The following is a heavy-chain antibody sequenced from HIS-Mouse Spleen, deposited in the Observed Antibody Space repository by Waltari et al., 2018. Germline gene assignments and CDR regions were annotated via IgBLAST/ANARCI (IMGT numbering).Heavy chain of an antibody. CDR1: GGSISSISYH. D-gene: IGHD6-13*01. CDR3: AREIPYSSSWYDWYFDL. Sequence: QLQLQESGPGLVKPSATLSLTCTVSGGSISSISYHRGWIRQPPGKGLEWIGSIYYSGSTYYNPSLKSRVTISVDTSKNQFSLKLSSVTAADTAVYYCAREIPYSSSWYDWYFDLWGRGTLVTVSS. CDR2: IYYSGST. J-gene: IGHJ2*01. V-gene: IGHV4-39*07.